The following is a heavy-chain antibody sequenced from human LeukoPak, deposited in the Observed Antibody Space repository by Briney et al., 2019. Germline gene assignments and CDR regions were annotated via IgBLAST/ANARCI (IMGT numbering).Heavy chain of an antibody. CDR2: IKQDGSEK. V-gene: IGHV3-7*01. J-gene: IGHJ6*02. CDR3: ARYCSSTSCYLFYYYYGMDV. D-gene: IGHD2-2*01. Sequence: GGSLRLSCAASGFTFSSYWMSWVRQAPGKGLEWVANIKQDGSEKYYVDSVKGRFTISRDNAKNSLYLQMNSLRAEDTAVYYCARYCSSTSCYLFYYYYGMDVWGQGTTVTVS. CDR1: GFTFSSYW.